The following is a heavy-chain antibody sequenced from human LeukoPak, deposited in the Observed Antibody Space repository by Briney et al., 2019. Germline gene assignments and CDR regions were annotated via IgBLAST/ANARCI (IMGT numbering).Heavy chain of an antibody. J-gene: IGHJ6*02. CDR1: GGSYSGYY. CDR2: INHSGST. V-gene: IGHV4-34*01. CDR3: ARGSDYYYYGMDV. Sequence: SETLSLTCAVYGGSYSGYYWSWIRQPPGKGLEWIGEINHSGSTNYNPSLKSRVTISVDTSKNQFSLKLSSVTAADTAVYYCARGSDYYYYGMDVWGQGTTVTVSS.